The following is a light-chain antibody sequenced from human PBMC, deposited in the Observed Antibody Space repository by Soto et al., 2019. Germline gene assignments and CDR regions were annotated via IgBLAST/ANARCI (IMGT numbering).Light chain of an antibody. CDR2: GAS. V-gene: IGKV3-15*01. CDR1: QSVDSK. Sequence: EIVMTQSPATLSVSPGERATLSCRASQSVDSKLAWYQQKPGQGPRLLIYGASSRATGIPARFSGSGSGTDFTLTISSLEPEDFAVYYCQQRSNWPPLTFGGGTKVEIK. CDR3: QQRSNWPPLT. J-gene: IGKJ4*01.